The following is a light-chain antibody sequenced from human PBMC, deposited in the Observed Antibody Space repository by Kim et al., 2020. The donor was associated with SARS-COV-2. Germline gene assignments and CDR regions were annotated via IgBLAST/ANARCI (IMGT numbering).Light chain of an antibody. CDR1: RLRNYY. J-gene: IGLJ2*01. Sequence: LGQTGRSTCPGDRLRNYYASWYQQRPVQAPVLVIYGKSIRPSGIPDRFSGSSSGSTASLTITGAQAEDEADSYCNSRDSSGNHLVVFGGGTQLTVL. CDR3: NSRDSSGNHLVV. V-gene: IGLV3-19*01. CDR2: GKS.